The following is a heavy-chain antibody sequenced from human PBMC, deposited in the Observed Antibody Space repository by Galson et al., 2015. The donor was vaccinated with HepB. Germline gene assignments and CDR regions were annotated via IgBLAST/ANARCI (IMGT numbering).Heavy chain of an antibody. V-gene: IGHV1-18*01. CDR2: ISAYNGNT. CDR3: ARGFRSIVVVPAATDRDAFDI. D-gene: IGHD2-2*01. J-gene: IGHJ3*02. Sequence: SVKVSCKASGYTFTSYGISWVRQAPGQGLEWMGWISAYNGNTNYAQKLQGRVTMTTDTSTSTAYMELRSLRSDDTAVYYCARGFRSIVVVPAATDRDAFDIWGQGTMVTVSS. CDR1: GYTFTSYG.